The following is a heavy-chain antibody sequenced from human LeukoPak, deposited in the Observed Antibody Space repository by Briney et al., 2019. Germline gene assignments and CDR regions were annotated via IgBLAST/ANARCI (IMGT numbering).Heavy chain of an antibody. D-gene: IGHD2-15*01. V-gene: IGHV3-30*18. CDR1: GLTFSSYA. Sequence: PGGSLRLSCVVSGLTFSSYAMGWVRQAPGKGLEWVAVISYDGSNKYYADSVKGRFTISRDNSKNTLYLQMNSLRAEDTAVYYCAKDLSLTYTPDHYYYYGMDVWGQGTTVTVSS. CDR2: ISYDGSNK. J-gene: IGHJ6*02. CDR3: AKDLSLTYTPDHYYYYGMDV.